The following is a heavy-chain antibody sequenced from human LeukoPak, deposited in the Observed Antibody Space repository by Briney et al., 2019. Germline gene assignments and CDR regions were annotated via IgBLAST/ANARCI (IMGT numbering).Heavy chain of an antibody. V-gene: IGHV3-15*01. D-gene: IGHD3-9*01. CDR1: GFTFTNVW. CDR3: TTPGTYYDILTGYPLTRF. Sequence: GGSLRLSCAASGFTFTNVWMSWVRQAPGKGLEWVGRIKRKADGGTTDYAAPVKGRFTISRDDSKNTLYLQMNSLKTEDTAVYFCTTPGTYYDILTGYPLTRFWGQGALVTVSS. J-gene: IGHJ4*02. CDR2: IKRKADGGTT.